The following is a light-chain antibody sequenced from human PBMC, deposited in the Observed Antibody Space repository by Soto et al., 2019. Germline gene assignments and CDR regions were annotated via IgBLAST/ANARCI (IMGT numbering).Light chain of an antibody. Sequence: QSALTQPASVSGSPGQSITISCTGTSSDIGSYNFVSWYQQHPAKAPKLMVYEVTKRPSGVSNRFSGSKSGNTASLTISGLQAEDEADYFGCSYAGSYTWVFGGGTKVTVL. CDR1: SSDIGSYNF. CDR2: EVT. J-gene: IGLJ3*02. V-gene: IGLV2-23*02. CDR3: CSYAGSYTWV.